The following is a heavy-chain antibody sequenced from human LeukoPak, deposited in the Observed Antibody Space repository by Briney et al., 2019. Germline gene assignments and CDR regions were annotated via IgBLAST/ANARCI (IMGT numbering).Heavy chain of an antibody. V-gene: IGHV1-2*02. CDR1: GYTFTDYN. J-gene: IGHJ4*02. D-gene: IGHD3-10*01. CDR3: TVWFRELTH. Sequence: GASVKVSCKASGYTFTDYNLHWVRQAPGQGLEWMGWISPNSGGTNYAQKFQGRVTMTRDTSITTAYMELSRLRSDDTAMYYCTVWFRELTHWGQGTLVTVSS. CDR2: ISPNSGGT.